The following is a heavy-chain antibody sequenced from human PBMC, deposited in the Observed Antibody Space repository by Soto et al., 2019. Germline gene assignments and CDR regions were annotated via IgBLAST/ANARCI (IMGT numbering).Heavy chain of an antibody. CDR2: IRSKTDGGTT. J-gene: IGHJ5*02. D-gene: IGHD2-2*01. CDR1: GFTLNNAW. CDR3: TTLRKYLDGFDP. V-gene: IGHV3-15*01. Sequence: PGWSLRLSCTVSGFTLNNAWMSWVRQAPGKGLEWVGRIRSKTDGGTTDYAAPVKGRFTISRDDSKNTLYLQMNSLKTEDTAVYFCTTLRKYLDGFDPWGQGTLVTVSS.